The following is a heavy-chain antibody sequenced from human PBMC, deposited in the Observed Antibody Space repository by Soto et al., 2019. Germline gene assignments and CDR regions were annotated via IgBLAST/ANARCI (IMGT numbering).Heavy chain of an antibody. J-gene: IGHJ4*02. Sequence: GASVKVSCKASGYRFTTFYIHWVRQAPGQGLEWMGRMNLDTGGTTYAQKFQGRVTMTRDTSISTAYMEVTNLKSDDTAIYYCARDGNFAFRGYSFGFDFWGQGXLVTVYS. V-gene: IGHV1-2*06. CDR3: ARDGNFAFRGYSFGFDF. D-gene: IGHD5-18*01. CDR1: GYRFTTFY. CDR2: MNLDTGGT.